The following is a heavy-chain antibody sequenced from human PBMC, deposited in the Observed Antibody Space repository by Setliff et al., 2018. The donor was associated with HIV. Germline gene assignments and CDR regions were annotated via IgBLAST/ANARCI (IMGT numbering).Heavy chain of an antibody. D-gene: IGHD2-15*01. Sequence: PSETLSLTCTVSGGSISSGSYYWSWIRQPAGKGLEWIGHIYTNENTNYNPSLKSRVTISVDTSKNQFSLRLSSVTAADTAIYYCARVTGEYCSGDICYSNWFDPWGQGTLITVSS. V-gene: IGHV4-61*09. CDR1: GGSISSGSYY. J-gene: IGHJ5*02. CDR2: IYTNENT. CDR3: ARVTGEYCSGDICYSNWFDP.